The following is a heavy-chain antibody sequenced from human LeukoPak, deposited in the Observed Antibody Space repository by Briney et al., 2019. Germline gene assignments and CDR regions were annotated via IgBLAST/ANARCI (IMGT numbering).Heavy chain of an antibody. J-gene: IGHJ4*02. D-gene: IGHD1-26*01. Sequence: GVSVKVSCKASGYTFTGYYMHWVRQAPGQGLEWMGWINPNSGGTNYAQKFQGRVTMTRDTSISTAYMELSRLRSDDTAVYYCARGNEWELLLSDYWGQGTLVTVSS. CDR3: ARGNEWELLLSDY. V-gene: IGHV1-2*02. CDR2: INPNSGGT. CDR1: GYTFTGYY.